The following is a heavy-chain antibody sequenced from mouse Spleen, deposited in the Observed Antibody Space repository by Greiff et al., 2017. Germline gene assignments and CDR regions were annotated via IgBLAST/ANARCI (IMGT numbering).Heavy chain of an antibody. CDR1: GFTFTDYY. Sequence: EVKLVESGGGLVQPGGSLSLSCAASGFTFTDYYMSWVRQPPGKALEWLGFIRNKANGYTTEYSASVKGRFTISRDNSQSILYLQMNALRAEDSATYYCARYPPTYYYAMDYWGQGTSVTVSS. CDR2: IRNKANGYTT. J-gene: IGHJ4*01. V-gene: IGHV7-3*01. CDR3: ARYPPTYYYAMDY.